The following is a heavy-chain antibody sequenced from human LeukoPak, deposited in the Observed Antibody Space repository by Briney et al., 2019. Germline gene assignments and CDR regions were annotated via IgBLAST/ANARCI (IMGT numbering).Heavy chain of an antibody. Sequence: SETLSLTCTFSGGSISSYYWSWIRQPPGKGLEGMGYIYYSGSTNYNPSLKSRVTISVDTSKNQFSLKLSSVTAADTAVYYCARVGSPPYSSGDSFAYWGQGTLVTVSS. CDR2: IYYSGST. CDR1: GGSISSYY. J-gene: IGHJ4*02. D-gene: IGHD6-19*01. V-gene: IGHV4-59*01. CDR3: ARVGSPPYSSGDSFAY.